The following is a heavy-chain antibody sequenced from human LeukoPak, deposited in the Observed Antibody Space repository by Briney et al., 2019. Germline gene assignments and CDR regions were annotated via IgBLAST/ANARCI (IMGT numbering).Heavy chain of an antibody. J-gene: IGHJ4*02. CDR3: ARVPTIAVAGTGPYYFDY. CDR1: GGSFSGYY. V-gene: IGHV4-34*01. CDR2: INHSGST. D-gene: IGHD6-19*01. Sequence: RTSETLSLTCAVYGGSFSGYYWSWIRQPPGKGLEWIGEINHSGSTNYNPSLKSRVTISVDTSKNQFSLKLSSVTAADTAVYYCARVPTIAVAGTGPYYFDYWGQGTLVTVSS.